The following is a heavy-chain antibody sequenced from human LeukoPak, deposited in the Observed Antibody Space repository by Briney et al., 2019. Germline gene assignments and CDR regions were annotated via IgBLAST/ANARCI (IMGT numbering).Heavy chain of an antibody. D-gene: IGHD3-16*01. CDR2: ISYDGSNK. CDR1: GFTFSSYA. J-gene: IGHJ3*02. CDR3: ARAGGSDAFDI. V-gene: IGHV3-30*04. Sequence: GGSLRLSCAASGFTFSSYAMHWVRQAPGKGLEWVAVISYDGSNKYYADSVKGRFTTSRDNSKNTLYLRMNSLRAEDTAVYYCARAGGSDAFDIWGQGTMVTVSS.